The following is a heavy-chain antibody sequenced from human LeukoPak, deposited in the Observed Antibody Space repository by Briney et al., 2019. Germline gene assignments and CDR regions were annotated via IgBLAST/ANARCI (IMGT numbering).Heavy chain of an antibody. V-gene: IGHV3-30*02. CDR3: AKDLVLMSFVSAASVDY. CDR1: GFTFSSYG. CDR2: IRYDGSNK. Sequence: GGSLRLSCVASGFTFSSYGMHWVRQAPGKGLEWVAFIRYDGSNKYYADSVKGRFTISRDNSKNTLYLQMNSLRAEDTAVYYCAKDLVLMSFVSAASVDYWGQGTLVTVSS. D-gene: IGHD2-2*01. J-gene: IGHJ4*02.